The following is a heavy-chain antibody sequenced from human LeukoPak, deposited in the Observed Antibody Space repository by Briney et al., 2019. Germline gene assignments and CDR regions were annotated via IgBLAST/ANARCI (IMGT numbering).Heavy chain of an antibody. J-gene: IGHJ4*02. CDR3: AKDNRDSSGYYSFDY. V-gene: IGHV3-23*01. CDR2: ISGSGGST. Sequence: GGSLRLSCAASGFTFSSYAMSWVRQAPGKGLEWVSAISGSGGSTYYADSVKGRFTISRDNSKNTRYLQMNSLRAEDTAVYYCAKDNRDSSGYYSFDYWGQGTLVTVSS. CDR1: GFTFSSYA. D-gene: IGHD3-22*01.